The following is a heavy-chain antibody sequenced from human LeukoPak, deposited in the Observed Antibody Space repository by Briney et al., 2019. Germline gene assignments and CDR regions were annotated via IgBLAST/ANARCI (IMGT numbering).Heavy chain of an antibody. CDR3: AKRADYYDSSRALYDAFDL. Sequence: PGGSLKLSCAASRFTFSNAWMNWVRQAPGKGLEWVSCISGSAGATYYADSVKGRFTISRDNSKNTLFLQMNSLRVADTAVYYCAKRADYYDSSRALYDAFDLWGQGTMVTVSS. J-gene: IGHJ3*01. D-gene: IGHD3-16*01. V-gene: IGHV3-23*01. CDR1: RFTFSNAW. CDR2: ISGSAGAT.